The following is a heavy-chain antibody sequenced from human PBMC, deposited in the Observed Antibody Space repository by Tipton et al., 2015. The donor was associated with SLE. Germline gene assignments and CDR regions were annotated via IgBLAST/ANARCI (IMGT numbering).Heavy chain of an antibody. CDR2: IYYTGTT. CDR1: DGSITSYY. CDR3: ARHGYGPAATSYYFDS. V-gene: IGHV4-59*08. Sequence: TLSLTCSVSDGSITSYYWSWIRQPPGKELEWIGHIYYTGTTYYNPSLKSRLAISVDPSQNQFSLRLNSLTAADTAVYFCARHGYGPAATSYYFDSWGQGTLVTVSS. J-gene: IGHJ4*02. D-gene: IGHD2-2*01.